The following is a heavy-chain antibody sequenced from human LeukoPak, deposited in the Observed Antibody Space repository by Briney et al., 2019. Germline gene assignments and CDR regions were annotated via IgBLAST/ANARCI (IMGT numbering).Heavy chain of an antibody. CDR1: GFTVSINY. CDR3: ARGCTDTKCYIDY. Sequence: GGSLRLSCAASGFTVSINYMNWVRQAPGKGLEWVSVIYSGGETYYADSVKGRFTISRDSSKNTLYLQMNSLRVEDTVVYYCARGCTDTKCYIDYWGQGTLVTVSS. D-gene: IGHD2-8*02. J-gene: IGHJ4*02. V-gene: IGHV3-53*01. CDR2: IYSGGET.